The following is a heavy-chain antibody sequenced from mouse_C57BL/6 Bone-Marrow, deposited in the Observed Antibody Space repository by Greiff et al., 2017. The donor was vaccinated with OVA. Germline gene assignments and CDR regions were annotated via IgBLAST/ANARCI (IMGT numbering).Heavy chain of an antibody. Sequence: VQLQQSGAELVMPGASVKLSCKASGYTFTSYWMHWVKQRPGQGLEWIGEIDPSDSYTNYNQKFKGKSTLTVDKSSSPAYMQLSSLTSEDSAVYDCASAWYGNYQSWFAYWGQGTLVTVSA. CDR1: GYTFTSYW. CDR3: ASAWYGNYQSWFAY. CDR2: IDPSDSYT. V-gene: IGHV1-69*01. J-gene: IGHJ3*01. D-gene: IGHD2-10*02.